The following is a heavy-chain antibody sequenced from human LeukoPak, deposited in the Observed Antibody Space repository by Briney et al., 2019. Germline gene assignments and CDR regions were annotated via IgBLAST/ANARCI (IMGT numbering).Heavy chain of an antibody. CDR1: GGSINTYY. J-gene: IGHJ4*02. D-gene: IGHD6-19*01. Sequence: SETLSLTCTVSGGSINTYYWNWIRQPPGKGPEWIAYIYYSGSTNYNPSLKSRVTISVDTSNNQFSLKLNSVTAADTAVYYCAREYGYSSGWATRAYDYWGQGTLVTVSS. V-gene: IGHV4-59*12. CDR2: IYYSGST. CDR3: AREYGYSSGWATRAYDY.